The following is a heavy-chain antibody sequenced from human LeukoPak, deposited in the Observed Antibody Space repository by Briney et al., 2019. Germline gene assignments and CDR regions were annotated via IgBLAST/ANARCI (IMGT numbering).Heavy chain of an antibody. CDR2: IIPILGIA. V-gene: IGHV1-69*04. J-gene: IGHJ4*02. Sequence: SVKVSCKASGGTFSSYAISWVRQAPGQGLEWMGRIIPILGIANYAQKFQGRVTITADKSTSTAYMELSSLRSEDTAVYYCARDAVVVPAAADYWGQGTLVTVSS. CDR3: ARDAVVVPAAADY. CDR1: GGTFSSYA. D-gene: IGHD2-2*01.